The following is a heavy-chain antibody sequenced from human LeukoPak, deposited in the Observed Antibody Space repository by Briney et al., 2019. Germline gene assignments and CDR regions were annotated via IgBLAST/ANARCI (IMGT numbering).Heavy chain of an antibody. CDR2: ISAYNGNT. V-gene: IGHV1-18*01. D-gene: IGHD3-22*01. J-gene: IGHJ4*02. CDR3: ALYYYDSSGYYYFDY. Sequence: ASVEVSCKASGYTFTSYGISWVRQAPGQGLEWMGWISAYNGNTNYAQKLQGRVTMTTDTSTSTAYMELRSLRSDDTAVYYCALYYYDSSGYYYFDYWGQGTLVTVSS. CDR1: GYTFTSYG.